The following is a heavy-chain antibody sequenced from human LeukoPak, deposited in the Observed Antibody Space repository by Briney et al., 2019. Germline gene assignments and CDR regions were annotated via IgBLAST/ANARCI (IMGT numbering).Heavy chain of an antibody. V-gene: IGHV3-30*18. J-gene: IGHJ6*02. Sequence: GGSLSLSCAASGFTFSSYGMHWVRQAPGKGLEWVAGISYDRSDKYYADSVKGRFTISRDNFKNTLYLQMNSLRAEDTAVYYCAKDGQVGYGMDVWGQGTTVTVSS. CDR2: ISYDRSDK. CDR3: AKDGQVGYGMDV. CDR1: GFTFSSYG.